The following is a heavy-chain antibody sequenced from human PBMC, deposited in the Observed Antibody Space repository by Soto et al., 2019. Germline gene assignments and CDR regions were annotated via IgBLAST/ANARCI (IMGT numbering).Heavy chain of an antibody. J-gene: IGHJ5*02. Sequence: SVKVSCKASGGTSSSYAISWVRQAPGQGLEWMGGIIPIFGTANYAQKFQGRVTITADESTSTAYMELSSLRSEDTAVYYCARVGGRQLVPWFDPWGQGTLVTVSS. CDR3: ARVGGRQLVPWFDP. D-gene: IGHD6-13*01. V-gene: IGHV1-69*13. CDR2: IIPIFGTA. CDR1: GGTSSSYA.